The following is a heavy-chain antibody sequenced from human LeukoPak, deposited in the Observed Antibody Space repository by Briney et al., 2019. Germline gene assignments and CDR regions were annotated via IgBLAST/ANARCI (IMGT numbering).Heavy chain of an antibody. CDR3: AKTMVRGASYYYYYMDV. CDR2: IRYDGSDK. J-gene: IGHJ6*03. CDR1: GFTFSSYG. Sequence: PGGSLRLSCAASGFTFSSYGTHWVRQAPGKGLEWVAFIRYDGSDKYYADSVKGRFTISRDNSKNTLYLQMNSLRAEDTAVYYCAKTMVRGASYYYYYMDVWGKGTTVTVSS. D-gene: IGHD3-10*01. V-gene: IGHV3-30*02.